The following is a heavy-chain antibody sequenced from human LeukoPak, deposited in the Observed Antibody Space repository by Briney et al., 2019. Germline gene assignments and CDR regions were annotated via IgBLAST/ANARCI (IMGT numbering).Heavy chain of an antibody. V-gene: IGHV4-59*01. D-gene: IGHD1-26*01. CDR1: GGSISSYY. Sequence: SETLSLTCTVSGGSISSYYWSWIRQPPGKGLEWIGYIYYSGSTNYNPSLKSRVTISVDTSKNQFSLKLSTVTSADTAVYYCARVGGSNHYYYGMDVWGQGTTVTVSS. CDR3: ARVGGSNHYYYGMDV. CDR2: IYYSGST. J-gene: IGHJ6*02.